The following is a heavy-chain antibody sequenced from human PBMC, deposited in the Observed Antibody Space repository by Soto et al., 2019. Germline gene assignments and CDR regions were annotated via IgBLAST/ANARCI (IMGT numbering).Heavy chain of an antibody. V-gene: IGHV3-23*01. CDR2: ISGSGGST. J-gene: IGHJ6*02. CDR1: GFTFSSYA. Sequence: EVQLLESGGGLVQPGGSLRLSCAASGFTFSSYAMSWVRQAPGKGLEWVSAISGSGGSTYYADSVKGRFTISRDNSKNTLYRQMNSLRAEDTAVYYCAKVFRNQYYYYGMDVWGQGTTVTVSS. D-gene: IGHD2-2*01. CDR3: AKVFRNQYYYYGMDV.